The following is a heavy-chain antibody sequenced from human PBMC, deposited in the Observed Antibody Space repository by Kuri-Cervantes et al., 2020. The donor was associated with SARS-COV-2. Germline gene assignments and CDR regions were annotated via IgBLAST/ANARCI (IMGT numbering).Heavy chain of an antibody. Sequence: GSLRLSCTVSGYSISSGYYWGWIRQPPGKGLEWIGSIYHSGGTYYNPSLKSRVTISVDTSKNQFSLKLSSVTAADTAVYYCARAAAAGKLGFGMDVWGQGTTVTVSS. CDR3: ARAAAAGKLGFGMDV. CDR1: GYSISSGYY. CDR2: IYHSGGT. V-gene: IGHV4-38-2*02. D-gene: IGHD6-13*01. J-gene: IGHJ6*02.